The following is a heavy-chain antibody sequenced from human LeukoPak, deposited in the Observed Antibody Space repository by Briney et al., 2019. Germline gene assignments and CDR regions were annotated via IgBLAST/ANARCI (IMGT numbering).Heavy chain of an antibody. CDR2: IYYSGST. CDR1: GGSISSYH. D-gene: IGHD5-12*01. CDR3: ARRSGGYDYMFDY. Sequence: SETLSLTCTVSGGSISSYHWSWIRQPPGKGLEWIGYIYYSGSTNYNPSLKSRVTISVDTSKNQFSLKLSSVTAADTAVYYCARRSGGYDYMFDYWGQGTLVTVSS. V-gene: IGHV4-59*01. J-gene: IGHJ4*02.